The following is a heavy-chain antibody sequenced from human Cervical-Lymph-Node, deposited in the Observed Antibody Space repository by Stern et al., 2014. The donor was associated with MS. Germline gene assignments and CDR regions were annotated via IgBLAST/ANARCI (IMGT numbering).Heavy chain of an antibody. CDR1: GGSLSDYY. D-gene: IGHD1-1*01. CDR3: AREDTMAQLWSWFDP. CDR2: VSHSGRT. V-gene: IGHV4-34*01. J-gene: IGHJ5*02. Sequence: QLQLQQWGAGLLKPSETLSLTCGVHGGSLSDYYWTWIRQAPGKGLEWIGEVSHSGRTNYTPSLKSRVTISIDLSKNSFSLRLTSVTAADTGVYYCAREDTMAQLWSWFDPWGQGSLVTVSS.